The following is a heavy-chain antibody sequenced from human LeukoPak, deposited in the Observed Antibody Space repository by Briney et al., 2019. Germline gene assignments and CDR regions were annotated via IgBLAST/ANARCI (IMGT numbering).Heavy chain of an antibody. CDR3: ARDTPYGSGSYYPSWFDP. D-gene: IGHD3-10*01. Sequence: PSETLSLTCAVYGGSFSGYYWSWIRQPPGKGLEWIGEINHSGSTNYNPSLKSRVTISVDTSKNQFSLKLSSVTAADTAVYYCARDTPYGSGSYYPSWFDPWGQGTLVTVSS. J-gene: IGHJ5*02. CDR1: GGSFSGYY. CDR2: INHSGST. V-gene: IGHV4-34*01.